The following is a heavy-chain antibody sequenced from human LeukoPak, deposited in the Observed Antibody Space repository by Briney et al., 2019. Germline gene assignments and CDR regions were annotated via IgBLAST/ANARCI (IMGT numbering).Heavy chain of an antibody. Sequence: GGSLRLSCAASGFSFSTYAMSWVRQAPGKGLEWVSTITGSGGSTYYAASVKGRFTISRDNSKNTLYLQMNSLRAEDTAVYYCATDPDPRYWYFDLWGRGTLVTVSS. CDR2: ITGSGGST. J-gene: IGHJ2*01. CDR3: ATDPDPRYWYFDL. CDR1: GFSFSTYA. V-gene: IGHV3-23*01.